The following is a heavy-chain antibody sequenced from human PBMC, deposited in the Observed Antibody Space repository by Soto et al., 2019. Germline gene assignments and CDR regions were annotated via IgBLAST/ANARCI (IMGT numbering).Heavy chain of an antibody. D-gene: IGHD3-10*01. J-gene: IGHJ5*02. CDR1: GGISVCFSVCC. V-gene: IGHV4-34*01. CDR2: INHSGST. CDR3: ARGRSYYGSGSYYKNYNWFDP. Sequence: PSVPKPVTCAVDGGISVCFSVCCWSKISQPPGKGLEWIGEINHSGSTNYHPSLKRHVTISVDTSKTQFSLKLSSVTAADTAVYYCARGRSYYGSGSYYKNYNWFDPWGQGTLVTVSS.